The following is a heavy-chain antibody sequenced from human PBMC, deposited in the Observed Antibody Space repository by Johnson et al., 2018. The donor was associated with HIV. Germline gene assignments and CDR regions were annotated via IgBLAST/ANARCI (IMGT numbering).Heavy chain of an antibody. D-gene: IGHD3-10*01. CDR2: INSDGRST. J-gene: IGHJ3*02. V-gene: IGHV3-74*01. CDR3: AIDMVRGVTAGGAFDI. CDR1: GFTFSNYW. Sequence: VQLVESGGGLVQTGGSLRLSCAASGFTFSNYWMHWVRQAPGKGLVWVSRINSDGRSTYCADSVKGRFIISRDKSKNTLYLQINSLRGEDTAVYYCAIDMVRGVTAGGAFDIWGQGTMVTVSS.